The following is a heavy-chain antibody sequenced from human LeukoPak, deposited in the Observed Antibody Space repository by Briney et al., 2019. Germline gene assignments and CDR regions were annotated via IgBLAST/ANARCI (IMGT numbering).Heavy chain of an antibody. D-gene: IGHD3-10*01. CDR3: AGGCQGTFDY. V-gene: IGHV1-8*01. CDR2: MNLNSGNT. CDR1: GYTFTICD. J-gene: IGHJ4*02. Sequence: ASVKVCCTSAGYTFTICDFNWVRQGTAPGLEWMGWMNLNSGNTGYAQKFQGRVTMTRNTSISTAYMELSRVRSEDTAVYYCAGGCQGTFDYWGQGTLVTVSS.